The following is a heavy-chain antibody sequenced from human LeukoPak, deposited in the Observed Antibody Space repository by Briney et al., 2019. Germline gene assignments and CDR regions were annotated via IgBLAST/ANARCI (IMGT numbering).Heavy chain of an antibody. CDR2: IYASGSS. CDR3: ARDQSGSGGHDNDAFDI. J-gene: IGHJ3*02. CDR1: GGSISNYY. V-gene: IGHV4-4*07. D-gene: IGHD3-16*01. Sequence: SDTLSLTCSVSGGSISNYYWNWIRQPAGKGLEWIGRIYASGSSRYNPSFKGRVTMSADTSKNQVSLNVTSVTAADTAVYFCARDQSGSGGHDNDAFDIWGQGTVVTVSS.